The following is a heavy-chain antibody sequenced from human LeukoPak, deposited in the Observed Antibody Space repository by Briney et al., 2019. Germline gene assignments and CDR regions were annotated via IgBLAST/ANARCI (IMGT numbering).Heavy chain of an antibody. CDR3: AREEAKGGYFDY. D-gene: IGHD1-26*01. CDR1: GYTFTSYG. V-gene: IGHV1-18*01. J-gene: IGHJ4*02. Sequence: ASVKVSCKASGYTFTSYGISWVRQAPGQGLEWMGWISAYNGNTNYAQKLQGRVTMTTDTSTGTAYMELRSLRSDDTAVYYCAREEAKGGYFDYWGQGTLVTVSS. CDR2: ISAYNGNT.